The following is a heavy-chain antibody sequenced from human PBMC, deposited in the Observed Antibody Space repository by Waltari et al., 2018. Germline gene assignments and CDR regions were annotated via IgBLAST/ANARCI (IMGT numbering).Heavy chain of an antibody. CDR1: GYTLTELS. D-gene: IGHD3-9*01. V-gene: IGHV1-24*01. CDR3: ATDPPWSMTGYYTAIDAFDI. Sequence: QVQLVQSGAEVKKPGASVKVSCKVSGYTLTELSMHWVRQAPGKGLGWMGGFDPEDGETIYAQKFQGRVTMTEDTSTDTAYMELSSLRSEDTAVYYCATDPPWSMTGYYTAIDAFDIWGQGTMVTVSS. J-gene: IGHJ3*02. CDR2: FDPEDGET.